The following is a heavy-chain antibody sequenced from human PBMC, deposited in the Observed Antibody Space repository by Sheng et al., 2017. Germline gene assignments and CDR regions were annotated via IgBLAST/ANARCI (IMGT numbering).Heavy chain of an antibody. D-gene: IGHD3-10*01. J-gene: IGHJ3*02. CDR2: ISSSGAYI. V-gene: IGHV3-23*04. CDR1: GFTFGDFA. CDR3: ASIYGSGSYHNGPEALDI. Sequence: DVQLVESGGGLMRPGGSLRLSCAASGFTFGDFAMTWVRQAPGKGLEWVSGISSSGAYIYYAESVKGRFTISRDNARNSMYLQMNSLRAEDTAVYYCASIYGSGSYHNGPEALDIWGQGTMVTVSS.